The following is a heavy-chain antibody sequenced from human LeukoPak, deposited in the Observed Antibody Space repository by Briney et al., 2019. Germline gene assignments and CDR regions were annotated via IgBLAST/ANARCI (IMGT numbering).Heavy chain of an antibody. J-gene: IGHJ5*02. CDR1: GGSISNYY. V-gene: IGHV4-59*08. CDR3: ARPDDYSRLWFDP. D-gene: IGHD4-11*01. CDR2: IYYSGST. Sequence: PSETLSLTCTVSGGSISNYYWSWIRQPPGKGLEWIGYIYYSGSTNYNPSLKSRVTILVDTSKNQFSLKLSSVTAADTAVYYCARPDDYSRLWFDPWGQGTLVTVSS.